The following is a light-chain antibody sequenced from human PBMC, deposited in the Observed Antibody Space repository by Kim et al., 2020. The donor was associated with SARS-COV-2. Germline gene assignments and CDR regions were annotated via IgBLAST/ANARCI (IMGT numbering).Light chain of an antibody. CDR1: SGHSSYI. J-gene: IGLJ3*02. CDR2: LEGSGSY. CDR3: ETWDSNTRV. V-gene: IGLV4-60*03. Sequence: QLVLTQSSSASASLGSSVKLTCTLSSGHSSYIIAWHQQQPGKAPRYLMKLEGSGSYNKGSGVPDRFSGSSSGADRYLTISNLQSEDEADYYCETWDSNTRVFGGRTQLTVL.